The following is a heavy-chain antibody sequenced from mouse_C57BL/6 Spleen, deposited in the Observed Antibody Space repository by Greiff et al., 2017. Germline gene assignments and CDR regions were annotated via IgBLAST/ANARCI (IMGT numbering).Heavy chain of an antibody. CDR2: IDPSDSYT. CDR1: GYTFTSYW. Sequence: QVQLQQPGAELVKPGASVKLSCKASGYTFTSYWMQWVKQRPRQGLEWIGEIDPSDSYTNYNQKFKGKATLTVDTSSSTAYMQLSSLTSEDSAVYYCARDYYGSIPFDYWGQGTTLTVSS. D-gene: IGHD1-1*01. CDR3: ARDYYGSIPFDY. V-gene: IGHV1-50*01. J-gene: IGHJ2*01.